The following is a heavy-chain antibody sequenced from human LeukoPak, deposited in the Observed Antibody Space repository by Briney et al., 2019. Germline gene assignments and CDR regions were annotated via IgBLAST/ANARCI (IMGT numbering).Heavy chain of an antibody. D-gene: IGHD6-19*01. CDR2: MFYTGNT. CDR3: ARRNSGWYSYYYYYYMDV. J-gene: IGHJ6*03. CDR1: GGSISSGSYS. Sequence: PSETLSLTCGVSGGSISSGSYSWSWIRQPPGKGLEWIGYMFYTGNTYYNPSLKSRVTISVDTSKNQFSLKLSSVTAADTAVYYCARRNSGWYSYYYYYYMDVWGKGTTVTISS. V-gene: IGHV4-30-4*07.